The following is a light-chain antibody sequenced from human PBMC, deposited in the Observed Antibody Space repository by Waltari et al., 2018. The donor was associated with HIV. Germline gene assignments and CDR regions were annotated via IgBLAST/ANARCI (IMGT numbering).Light chain of an antibody. J-gene: IGKJ2*01. V-gene: IGKV1-5*03. CDR1: QDVGYW. Sequence: DIQMTQSPSTLSASVGARVNNPCRASQDVGYWLAWYQQNSGKAPKLLMYKTSILEYGVPSRFSGRASGTGFTLTIDGLQPEDFATYYCQQYNSDFYTFGQGTKLEIK. CDR2: KTS. CDR3: QQYNSDFYT.